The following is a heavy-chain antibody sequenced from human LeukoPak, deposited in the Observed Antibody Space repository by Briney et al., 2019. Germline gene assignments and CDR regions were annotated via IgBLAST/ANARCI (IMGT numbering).Heavy chain of an antibody. V-gene: IGHV5-51*01. J-gene: IGHJ4*02. CDR3: ARQTIRGVIASPFDY. CDR2: IYPGDSDT. Sequence: GESLKTSCKGSGYTFTNYWIAWVRQMPGKGLEWMGVIYPGDSDTRYSPPFQGQVTISADKSITTAYLQWNSLKASDTAMYYCARQTIRGVIASPFDYWGQGTLVTVSS. D-gene: IGHD3-10*01. CDR1: GYTFTNYW.